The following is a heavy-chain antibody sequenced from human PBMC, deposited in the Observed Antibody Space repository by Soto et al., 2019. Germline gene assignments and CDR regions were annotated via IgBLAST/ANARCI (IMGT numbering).Heavy chain of an antibody. CDR2: FDPEDGET. J-gene: IGHJ4*02. CDR1: GYTLTELS. Sequence: ASVKVSCKVSGYTLTELSMHWVRQAPGKGLEWMGGFDPEDGETIYAQKFQGRVTMTEDTSTDTAYMELSSLRSEDTAVYYCATELRSVDYGDPGTRYWGQGTRVTVSS. V-gene: IGHV1-24*01. D-gene: IGHD4-17*01. CDR3: ATELRSVDYGDPGTRY.